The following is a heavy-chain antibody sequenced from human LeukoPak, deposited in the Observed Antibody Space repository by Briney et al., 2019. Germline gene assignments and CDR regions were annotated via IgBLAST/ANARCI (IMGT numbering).Heavy chain of an antibody. J-gene: IGHJ4*02. CDR3: ARELRGIAAAGTGVDY. Sequence: GGSLRLSCAASGITFSSYSMNWVRQAPGKGLEWVSSISSSSSHIYYADSVKGRFTISRDNAKNSLYLQMNSLRAEDTAVYYCARELRGIAAAGTGVDYWGQGTLVTVSS. D-gene: IGHD6-13*01. CDR2: ISSSSSHI. CDR1: GITFSSYS. V-gene: IGHV3-21*01.